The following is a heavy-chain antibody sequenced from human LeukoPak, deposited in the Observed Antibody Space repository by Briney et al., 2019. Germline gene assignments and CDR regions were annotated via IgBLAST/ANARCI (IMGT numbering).Heavy chain of an antibody. CDR3: AQTVTTARDNWFDP. J-gene: IGHJ5*02. Sequence: SETLSLTCAVYGGSFSGYYWSWIRQPPGKGPEWIGEINHSGSTNYNPSLKSRVTISVDTSKNQFSLKLSSVTAADAAVYYCAQTVTTARDNWFDPWGQGTLVTVSS. D-gene: IGHD4-11*01. CDR2: INHSGST. V-gene: IGHV4-34*01. CDR1: GGSFSGYY.